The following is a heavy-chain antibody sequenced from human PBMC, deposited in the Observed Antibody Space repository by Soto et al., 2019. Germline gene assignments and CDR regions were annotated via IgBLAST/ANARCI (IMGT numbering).Heavy chain of an antibody. CDR2: INTGGNT. V-gene: IGHV3-66*01. CDR1: GFTVSSHY. D-gene: IGHD7-27*01. Sequence: EVQLVESGGGMVQPGESLRLSCAASGFTVSSHYMNWVRQAPGKGLEWVSLINTGGNTHYADSVEGRFTIFRDNSKNTLFLQMNRLRADDTAVYYCARSSGDYIESREFDYWGQGTLVTVSS. CDR3: ARSSGDYIESREFDY. J-gene: IGHJ4*02.